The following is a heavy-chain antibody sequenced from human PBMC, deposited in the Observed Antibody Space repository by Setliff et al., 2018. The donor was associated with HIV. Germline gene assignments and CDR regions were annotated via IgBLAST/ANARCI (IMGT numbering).Heavy chain of an antibody. CDR1: GFTVSSNY. CDR3: ARALWWSDAFDI. V-gene: IGHV3-53*01. D-gene: IGHD2-21*01. Sequence: SLRLSCAASGFTVSSNYMSWVRQAPGKGLEWVSVIYSGGNTYYADSVKGRFTISRDNSKNILYLQMNSLRAEDTAVYYCARALWWSDAFDIWGQGTMVTVSS. J-gene: IGHJ3*02. CDR2: IYSGGNT.